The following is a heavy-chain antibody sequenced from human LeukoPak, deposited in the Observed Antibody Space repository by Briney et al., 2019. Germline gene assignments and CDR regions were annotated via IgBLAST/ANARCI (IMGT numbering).Heavy chain of an antibody. J-gene: IGHJ4*02. CDR3: ARHPNSNWDY. CDR1: GFTFRNYW. CDR2: INEGGNEK. V-gene: IGHV3-7*03. Sequence: GGSLRLSSAASGFTFRNYWMSWVRQVPGKGLEWVVNINEGGNEKNYVDSVKGRFTASRDNAQNSLYLQMNSLRVEDTAVYYCARHPNSNWDYWGQGTLVTVSS. D-gene: IGHD6-13*01.